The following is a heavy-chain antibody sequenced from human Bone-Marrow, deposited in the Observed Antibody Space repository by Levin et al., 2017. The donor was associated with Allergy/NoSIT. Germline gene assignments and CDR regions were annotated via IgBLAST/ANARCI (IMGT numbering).Heavy chain of an antibody. CDR3: ARAAYYEFVWGSFRFFDH. J-gene: IGHJ4*02. D-gene: IGHD3-16*02. CDR2: IYYSGST. Sequence: SQTLSLTCAVSGGSLTNGDYYWSWIRQSPGKGLEWIGYIYYSGSTYYNPSLKSRVLISIDTSENQFSLKLKSVTPPDTAVYFCARAAYYEFVWGSFRFFDHWGQGSLVTVSS. CDR1: GGSLTNGDYY. V-gene: IGHV4-30-4*01.